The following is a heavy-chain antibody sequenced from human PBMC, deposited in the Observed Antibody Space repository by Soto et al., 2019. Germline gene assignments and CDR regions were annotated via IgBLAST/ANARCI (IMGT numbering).Heavy chain of an antibody. CDR2: ISSSSSTI. CDR3: ARDSRNYLNWFDP. J-gene: IGHJ5*02. D-gene: IGHD4-4*01. V-gene: IGHV3-48*02. CDR1: GFTFSSYS. Sequence: TGGSLRLSCAASGFTFSSYSMNWVRQAPGKVLEWVSYISSSSSTIYYADSVKGRFTISRVNAKNSLYLQMNSLRDEDTAVYYCARDSRNYLNWFDPWGQGTLVTVSS.